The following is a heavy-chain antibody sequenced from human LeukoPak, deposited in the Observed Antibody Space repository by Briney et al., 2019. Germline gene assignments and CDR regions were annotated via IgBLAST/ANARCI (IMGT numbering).Heavy chain of an antibody. CDR1: GGSISSYY. D-gene: IGHD2-8*01. CDR2: NYYSEST. V-gene: IGHV4-59*01. CDR3: GKVSSRYCTKGVCYKPDI. Sequence: SETLSLTCTVSGGSISSYYWSWIRQPPGKGLERIGYNYYSESTNYNPSLKSRVTISVDTSKNQFSLKLNSVTAADTAVYYCGKVSSRYCTKGVCYKPDIWGQGTMVTVSS. J-gene: IGHJ3*02.